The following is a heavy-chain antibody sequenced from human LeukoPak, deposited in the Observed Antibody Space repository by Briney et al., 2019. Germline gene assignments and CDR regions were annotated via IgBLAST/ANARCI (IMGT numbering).Heavy chain of an antibody. CDR2: IDYSETT. CDR1: GGSIRSTSYY. V-gene: IGHV4-39*01. D-gene: IGHD2-2*01. Sequence: NPSETLSLTCTVSGGSIRSTSYYWGWIRQPPGKGLEWIGSIDYSETTYYNPSLRSRVTISADTPKNQFSLKLSSVTAADTAVYYCASSPRLTTSWFLFDSWGHGTLVTVSS. J-gene: IGHJ5*01. CDR3: ASSPRLTTSWFLFDS.